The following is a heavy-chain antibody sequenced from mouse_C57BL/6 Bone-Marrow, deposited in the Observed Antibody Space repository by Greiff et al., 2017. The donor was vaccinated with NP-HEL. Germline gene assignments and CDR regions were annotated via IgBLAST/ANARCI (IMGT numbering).Heavy chain of an antibody. CDR1: EYDFPSHD. D-gene: IGHD1-1*01. Sequence: EVQGVESGGGLVQPGASLKLSCESNEYDFPSHDMSWVRKTPEKRLELVAAINSDGGSTYYPDTMERRFIISRDNTKKTLYLQTSSLRSEDTALYYCARQGVLRAHFDYWGQGTTLTVSS. CDR2: INSDGGST. J-gene: IGHJ2*01. V-gene: IGHV5-2*01. CDR3: ARQGVLRAHFDY.